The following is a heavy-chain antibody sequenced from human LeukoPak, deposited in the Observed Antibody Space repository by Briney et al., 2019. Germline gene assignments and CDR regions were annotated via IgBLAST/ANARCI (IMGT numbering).Heavy chain of an antibody. Sequence: PSETLSLTCTVSGGSISSYYWSWIRQPPGKGLEWIGYIYYSGSTNYNPSLKSRVTISVDTSKNQFSLKLSSVTAADTAVYYCAKGLLGIAVAGTTFRFDPWGQGTLSPSPQ. J-gene: IGHJ5*02. CDR3: AKGLLGIAVAGTTFRFDP. V-gene: IGHV4-59*01. CDR1: GGSISSYY. D-gene: IGHD6-19*01. CDR2: IYYSGST.